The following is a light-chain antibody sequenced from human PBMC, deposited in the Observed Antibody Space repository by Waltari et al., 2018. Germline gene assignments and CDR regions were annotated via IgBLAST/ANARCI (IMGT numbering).Light chain of an antibody. Sequence: DIQMTQSPSSLSASVGDRVTITCRASQSISSYLNWYQQKPGKAPKLLIYAASSLQSGVPSRFSGSGSGTDFTLTISSLQPEDFATYYCQQSYSTPLYTFGQGTNLEI. CDR3: QQSYSTPLYT. CDR1: QSISSY. V-gene: IGKV1-39*01. J-gene: IGKJ2*01. CDR2: AAS.